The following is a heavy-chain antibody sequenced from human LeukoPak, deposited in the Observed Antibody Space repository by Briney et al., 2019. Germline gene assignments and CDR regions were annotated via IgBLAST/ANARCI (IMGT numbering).Heavy chain of an antibody. D-gene: IGHD5-18*01. CDR2: ISAYNGNT. CDR3: ARSILYSYGNPDDYFDY. V-gene: IGHV1-18*01. J-gene: IGHJ4*02. Sequence: ASVKVSCKASGYTFTSYGISWVRQAPGQGLEWMGWISAYNGNTNYAQKLQGRVTMTTDTSTSTAYMELRSLRSDDTAVYYCARSILYSYGNPDDYFDYWGQGTLVTVSS. CDR1: GYTFTSYG.